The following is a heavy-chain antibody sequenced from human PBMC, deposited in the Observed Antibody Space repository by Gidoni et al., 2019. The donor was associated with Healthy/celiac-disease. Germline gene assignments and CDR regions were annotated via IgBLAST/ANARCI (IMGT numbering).Heavy chain of an antibody. D-gene: IGHD3-22*01. Sequence: EVQLVSSAGVVVQPGGVLTLSCSASAFIFVDYLLHSVRPAPWKGLEWVSLISWYGGSTYYADSVKGRFTISRDNSKNSLYLQMNSLRTEDTALYYCAEEQKRNQYYYDSSGYPNHDAFDIWGQGTMVTVSS. J-gene: IGHJ3*02. CDR1: AFIFVDYL. CDR2: ISWYGGST. CDR3: AEEQKRNQYYYDSSGYPNHDAFDI. V-gene: IGHV3-43*01.